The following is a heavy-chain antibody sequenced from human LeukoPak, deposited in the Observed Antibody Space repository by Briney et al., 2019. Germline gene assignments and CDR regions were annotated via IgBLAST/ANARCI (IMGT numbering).Heavy chain of an antibody. V-gene: IGHV3-15*01. CDR3: TTVGTSCDECHYYIDV. D-gene: IGHD2-2*01. CDR1: GFTFRNAW. Sequence: GGSLRLSCAASGFTFRNAWMSWVRQAPGKGLEWGGRIKSKTDGGTTAYAAPAEGRFTISIQDSKNTLYLQMNSLKTEDTAVYYCTTVGTSCDECHYYIDVWGKGTTVTVSS. J-gene: IGHJ6*03. CDR2: IKSKTDGGTT.